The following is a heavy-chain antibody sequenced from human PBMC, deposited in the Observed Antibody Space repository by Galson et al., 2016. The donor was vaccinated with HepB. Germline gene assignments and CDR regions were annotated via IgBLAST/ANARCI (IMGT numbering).Heavy chain of an antibody. D-gene: IGHD4-17*01. J-gene: IGHJ4*02. V-gene: IGHV3-30-3*01. CDR3: ATSYGDNYYRYFDY. Sequence: SLRLSCAASGFTVSNNYMKWVRQAPGKGLEWLAVISYDGNNKYYADSVKGRFTISRDNSKNTLYLQMNSLRAEDTAVYYCATSYGDNYYRYFDYWGQGTLVTVSS. CDR2: ISYDGNNK. CDR1: GFTVSNNY.